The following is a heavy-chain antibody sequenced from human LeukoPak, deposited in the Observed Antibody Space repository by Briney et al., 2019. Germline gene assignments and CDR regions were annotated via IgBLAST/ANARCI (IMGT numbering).Heavy chain of an antibody. D-gene: IGHD5-18*01. CDR2: ISYDGSNK. Sequence: GGSLRLSCAASGFTFSSYAMHWVRQAPGKGLEWVAVISYDGSNKYYADSVKGRFTISRDNSKNTLYLQMNSLRAEDTAVYYCAKDFVDTAGYWGQGTLVTVSS. CDR3: AKDFVDTAGY. V-gene: IGHV3-30-3*01. J-gene: IGHJ4*02. CDR1: GFTFSSYA.